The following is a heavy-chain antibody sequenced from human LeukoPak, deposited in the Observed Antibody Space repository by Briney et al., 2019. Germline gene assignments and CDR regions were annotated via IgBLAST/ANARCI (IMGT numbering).Heavy chain of an antibody. CDR1: GYSSISYW. Sequence: GESLKISCKGSGYSSISYWIGWVRQMPGKGLEWTGIIYPADSDTRYSPSFQGQVTISADKSITTAYLQWSSLKASDTAMYYCARLGGAGTTNYFDYWGQGTLVTVSS. V-gene: IGHV5-51*01. J-gene: IGHJ4*02. D-gene: IGHD1-7*01. CDR2: IYPADSDT. CDR3: ARLGGAGTTNYFDY.